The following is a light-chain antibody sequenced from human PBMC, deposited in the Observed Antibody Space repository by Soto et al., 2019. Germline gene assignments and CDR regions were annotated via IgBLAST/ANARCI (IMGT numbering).Light chain of an antibody. J-gene: IGKJ1*01. V-gene: IGKV4-1*01. CDR3: QQYYDAPQT. CDR1: RSVLYSSNNKNY. Sequence: EIVMTQSPDSLAVSLGERATIKCKSSRSVLYSSNNKNYLAWYQQKPGQPPKLLIYWASTRESGVPDRFSGSGSGTDFTLTISSLQAEDVAVYYCQQYYDAPQTFGQGTKVEIK. CDR2: WAS.